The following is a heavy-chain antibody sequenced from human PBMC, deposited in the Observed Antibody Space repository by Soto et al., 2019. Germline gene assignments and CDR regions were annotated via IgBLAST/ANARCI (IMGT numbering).Heavy chain of an antibody. CDR3: ARDPAFKLVVPYYYGMDV. Sequence: QVQLVESGGGLVKPGGSLRLSCAASGFTFSDYYMSWIRQAPGKGLEWVSYISSSGSNIYYADSVKGRFTISRDNAKNSLYLQMNSLRAEDTAVYYCARDPAFKLVVPYYYGMDVWGQGTTVTVSS. V-gene: IGHV3-11*01. CDR2: ISSSGSNI. D-gene: IGHD6-6*01. CDR1: GFTFSDYY. J-gene: IGHJ6*02.